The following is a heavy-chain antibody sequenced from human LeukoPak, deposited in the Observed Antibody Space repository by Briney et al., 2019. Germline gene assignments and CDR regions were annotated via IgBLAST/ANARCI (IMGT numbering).Heavy chain of an antibody. Sequence: GGSLRLSCAASGVTFTDAWMSWVRQAPGKGLEWVGRIKNTRDGGTADYAAPVKGRFTISRDDSRTTLYLQMNSLKTEDTAVCYCTTDLPYYYGSGAYYLWGQGTLVTVSS. D-gene: IGHD3-10*01. CDR2: IKNTRDGGTA. CDR3: TTDLPYYYGSGAYYL. V-gene: IGHV3-15*01. J-gene: IGHJ4*02. CDR1: GVTFTDAW.